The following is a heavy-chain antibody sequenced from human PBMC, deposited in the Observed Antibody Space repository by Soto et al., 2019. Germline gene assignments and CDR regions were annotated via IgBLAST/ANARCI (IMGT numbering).Heavy chain of an antibody. CDR3: VRHRQAINWFDP. V-gene: IGHV4-31*03. CDR1: GGSISSGGYY. Sequence: SETLSLTCTVSGGSISSGGYYWSWIRQHPGKGLEWIGYIYYSGSTYYNPSLKSRVTISVDTSKNQFSLTLRSVTAADTAVYYCVRHRQAINWFDPWGQGTLVTVSS. CDR2: IYYSGST. J-gene: IGHJ5*02.